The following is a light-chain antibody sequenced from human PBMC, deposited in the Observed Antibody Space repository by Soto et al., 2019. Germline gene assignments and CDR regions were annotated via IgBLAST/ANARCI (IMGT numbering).Light chain of an antibody. CDR1: QGISNY. Sequence: DIQMTQSPSSLSASVGDTVTITCRASQGISNYLAWYQQKPGQVPNLLIYAASTLQSGVPSRFSGSGSGTDITLTSSSLLPEDVATYSCQQYNNAPRTFGQGNKVEI. V-gene: IGKV1-27*01. CDR3: QQYNNAPRT. J-gene: IGKJ1*01. CDR2: AAS.